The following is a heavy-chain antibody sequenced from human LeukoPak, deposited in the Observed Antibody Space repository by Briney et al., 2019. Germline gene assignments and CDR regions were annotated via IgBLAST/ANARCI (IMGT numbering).Heavy chain of an antibody. CDR2: IYPGDSDT. J-gene: IGHJ4*02. Sequence: GESLKISCKGSGYSFTNYWIGWVRQMPGKGLEWMGIIYPGDSDTRYSPSFLGQVTISADKSISTAYLQWSSLKASDTAMYYCARAYCGGDCYSPYYFDHWGQGTLVTVSS. D-gene: IGHD2-21*02. V-gene: IGHV5-51*01. CDR1: GYSFTNYW. CDR3: ARAYCGGDCYSPYYFDH.